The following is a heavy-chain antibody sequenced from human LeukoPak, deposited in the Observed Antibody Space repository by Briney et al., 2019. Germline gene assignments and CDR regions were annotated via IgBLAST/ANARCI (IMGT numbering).Heavy chain of an antibody. CDR3: ARKSLRQNYFDY. Sequence: SETLSLTCTVSGDSISNFYWNWIRQPAEKGLEWIGRIHTSETTNYNPSLKSRVTMSVDTSKNQFSLKLNSVTAADTAVYHCARKSLRQNYFDYWGQGILVTASS. CDR1: GDSISNFY. J-gene: IGHJ4*02. D-gene: IGHD5/OR15-5a*01. CDR2: IHTSETT. V-gene: IGHV4-4*07.